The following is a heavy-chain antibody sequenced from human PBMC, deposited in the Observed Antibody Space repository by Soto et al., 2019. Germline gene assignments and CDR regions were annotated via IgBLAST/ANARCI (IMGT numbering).Heavy chain of an antibody. CDR2: IWYDGSNT. CDR3: AAPTATTFGWYFDI. J-gene: IGHJ2*01. V-gene: IGHV3-33*01. Sequence: QVQLVESGGGVVQPGRSLRLSCAASGFTFSNYGMHWVRQAPGKGLEWVALIWYDGSNTYYADSVKGRFTISRDNSRNTLFLQMNSLGAADTAVYYSAAPTATTFGWYFDIWCRGTLVTVSS. D-gene: IGHD4-17*01. CDR1: GFTFSNYG.